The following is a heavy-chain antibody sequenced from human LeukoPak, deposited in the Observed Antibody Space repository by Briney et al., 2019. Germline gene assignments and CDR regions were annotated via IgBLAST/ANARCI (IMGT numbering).Heavy chain of an antibody. CDR3: AKDIRATVTTAANYMDV. J-gene: IGHJ6*03. Sequence: GGSLRLSCAASGFSFSDYNMNWVRQAPGKALEWVSSITTSSTYIYYGDSVKGRFTISRDNAKNSLYLQMNSLRAEDTALYYCAKDIRATVTTAANYMDVWGKGTTVTVSS. V-gene: IGHV3-21*04. D-gene: IGHD4-17*01. CDR1: GFSFSDYN. CDR2: ITTSSTYI.